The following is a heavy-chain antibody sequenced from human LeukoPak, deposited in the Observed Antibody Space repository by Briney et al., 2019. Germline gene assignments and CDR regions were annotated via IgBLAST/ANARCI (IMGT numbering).Heavy chain of an antibody. CDR3: ARDPSSYYYDSSGYWDY. CDR1: GFTFSSYW. V-gene: IGHV3-74*01. J-gene: IGHJ4*02. D-gene: IGHD3-22*01. CDR2: INSDGSST. Sequence: GGSLRLSCAASGFTFSSYWMHWVRQAPGKGLVWVSRINSDGSSTSYADSVKGRFTISRDNAKNTLYLQMNSLRAEDTAVYYCARDPSSYYYDSSGYWDYWGQGTLVTVSS.